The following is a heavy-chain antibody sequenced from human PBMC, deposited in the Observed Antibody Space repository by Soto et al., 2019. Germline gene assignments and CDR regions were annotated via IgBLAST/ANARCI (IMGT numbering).Heavy chain of an antibody. D-gene: IGHD3-10*01. Sequence: QVQLVESGGGVVQPGRSLRLSCAASGFTFSSYGMHWVRQAPVQWLEWVAVIWYDGSNKYYADSVKGRFTISRDNSMNALYLQRNSRRAEDRSVYSCAKSFTVTYGSGVYGLDVCGQGTTVIVSA. J-gene: IGHJ6*01. CDR2: IWYDGSNK. CDR3: AKSFTVTYGSGVYGLDV. V-gene: IGHV3-33*06. CDR1: GFTFSSYG.